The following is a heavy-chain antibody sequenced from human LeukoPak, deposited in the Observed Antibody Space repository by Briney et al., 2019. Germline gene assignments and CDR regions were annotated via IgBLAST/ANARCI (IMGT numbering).Heavy chain of an antibody. CDR1: GYTFTSYA. V-gene: IGHV7-4-1*02. J-gene: IGHJ5*02. CDR2: INTNTGNP. Sequence: ASVKVSCKASGYTFTSYAMNWVRQAPGQGLEWMGWINTNTGNPTYAQGFTGRFVFSLDTSVSTAYLQISSLKAEDTAVYYCARDLEFTTDYGDSPGWFDPWGQGTLVTVSS. D-gene: IGHD4-17*01. CDR3: ARDLEFTTDYGDSPGWFDP.